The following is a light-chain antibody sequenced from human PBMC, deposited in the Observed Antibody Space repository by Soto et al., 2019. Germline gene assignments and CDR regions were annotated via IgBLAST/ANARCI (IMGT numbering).Light chain of an antibody. CDR2: AAS. Sequence: EIVLTQSPATLSLSPGARATLSCRASRSVNSSLAWYQQKPGQAPRLLFHAASNRPPGIPARFSGSGSGTDFPLTISSLEPEDFAIYYCQQRSNWPPYLTFGGGTKVEVK. V-gene: IGKV3-11*01. CDR1: RSVNSS. CDR3: QQRSNWPPYLT. J-gene: IGKJ4*01.